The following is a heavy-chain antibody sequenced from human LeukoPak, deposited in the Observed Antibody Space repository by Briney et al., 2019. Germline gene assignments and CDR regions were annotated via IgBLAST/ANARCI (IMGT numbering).Heavy chain of an antibody. CDR2: IYYSGST. CDR3: ARGSGVVPAAMRRYNWFDP. Sequence: SQTLSLTCTVSGGSISSGGYYWSWIRQHPGKGLEWIGYIYYSGSTYYNPSLKSRVTISVDTSRNQFSLKLSSVTAADTAVYYCARGSGVVPAAMRRYNWFDPWGQGTLVTVSS. V-gene: IGHV4-31*03. CDR1: GGSISSGGYY. D-gene: IGHD2-2*01. J-gene: IGHJ5*02.